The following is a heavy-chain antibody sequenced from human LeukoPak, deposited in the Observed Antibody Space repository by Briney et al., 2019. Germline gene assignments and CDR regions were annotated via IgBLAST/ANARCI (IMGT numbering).Heavy chain of an antibody. CDR2: INHSGST. D-gene: IGHD2-15*01. CDR1: GFTFSSYW. Sequence: GSLRLSCAASGFTFSSYWMSWVRQPPGKGLEWIGEINHSGSTNFNPSLKSRVTISLDTSENQFSLKLSSVTAADTAVYYCARRWPYCSGGSCYWYFDLWGRGTLVTVSS. V-gene: IGHV4-34*01. J-gene: IGHJ2*01. CDR3: ARRWPYCSGGSCYWYFDL.